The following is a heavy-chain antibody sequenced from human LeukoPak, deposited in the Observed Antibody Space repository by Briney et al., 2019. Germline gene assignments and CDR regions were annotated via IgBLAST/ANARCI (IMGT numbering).Heavy chain of an antibody. CDR2: IYYTGST. J-gene: IGHJ6*02. CDR3: TRSLGVVIHGGMDV. CDR1: GGSISSYH. Sequence: SGTLSLTCMGSGGSISSYHWSWLRQPPGKGVEWIGHIYYTGSTNYNPSLKSRVTISLDTSKNQFSLKLSSVTAADTAVYYCTRSLGVVIHGGMDVWGQGTTVTVSS. V-gene: IGHV4-59*01. D-gene: IGHD3-3*01.